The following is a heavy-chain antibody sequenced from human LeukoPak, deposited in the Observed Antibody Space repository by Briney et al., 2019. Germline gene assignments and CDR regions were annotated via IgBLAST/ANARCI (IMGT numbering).Heavy chain of an antibody. Sequence: SETLSLTCTVSGYSITSGYNWAWIRQPPGKALEWSGSIYHSGSAYCNPSLKSRVTISVDTSKNQFSLKLSSVTAADTAVYYCVRYCSSSTCYTRAVDYCGQGTLVTVSS. CDR3: VRYCSSSTCYTRAVDY. D-gene: IGHD2-2*02. J-gene: IGHJ4*02. CDR2: IYHSGSA. CDR1: GYSITSGYN. V-gene: IGHV4-38-2*02.